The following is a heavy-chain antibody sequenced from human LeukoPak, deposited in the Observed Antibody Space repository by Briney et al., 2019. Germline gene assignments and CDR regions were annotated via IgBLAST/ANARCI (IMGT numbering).Heavy chain of an antibody. Sequence: SETLSLTCSVSGGSTTSYYWSWIRQSPGKGLEWIGYIHFSGSTNYNPSLKSRVTISLDMSKNQFSLRLSSVTAADTAMYYCARQDTAMATIDYWGQGTLVTVSS. V-gene: IGHV4-59*01. CDR3: ARQDTAMATIDY. CDR2: IHFSGST. D-gene: IGHD5-18*01. J-gene: IGHJ4*02. CDR1: GGSTTSYY.